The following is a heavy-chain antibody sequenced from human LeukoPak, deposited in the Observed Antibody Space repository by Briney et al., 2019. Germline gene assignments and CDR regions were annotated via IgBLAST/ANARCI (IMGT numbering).Heavy chain of an antibody. D-gene: IGHD5/OR15-5a*01. V-gene: IGHV1-69*02. CDR1: GGTFSSYT. CDR3: ARSTALYYMDV. Sequence: SVKVSCKASGGTFSSYTISWVRQAPGQGLEWMGRIIPILGIANYAQKFQGRVTITADKSTSTAYMELSRLRSDDTAVYYCARSTALYYMDVWGKGTTVTVSS. J-gene: IGHJ6*03. CDR2: IIPILGIA.